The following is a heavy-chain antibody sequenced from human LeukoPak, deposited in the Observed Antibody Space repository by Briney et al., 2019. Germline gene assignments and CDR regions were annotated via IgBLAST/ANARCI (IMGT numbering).Heavy chain of an antibody. CDR3: ARADYDYVWGSKAGAGDV. V-gene: IGHV1-69*06. J-gene: IGHJ6*04. CDR1: GGTFSSYA. Sequence: ASVKVSCKASGGTFSSYAISWVRQAPGQGLEWMGGIIPIFGTANYAQKFQGRVTITADKSTSTAYMELSSLRSEDTAVYYCARADYDYVWGSKAGAGDVWGKGTTVTVSS. CDR2: IIPIFGTA. D-gene: IGHD3-16*01.